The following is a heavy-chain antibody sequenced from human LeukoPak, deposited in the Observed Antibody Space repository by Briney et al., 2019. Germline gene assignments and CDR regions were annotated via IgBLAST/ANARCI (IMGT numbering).Heavy chain of an antibody. J-gene: IGHJ5*02. CDR3: VRSGYYYDWFDP. D-gene: IGHD5-12*01. Sequence: GASVKVSFKASGYTFTGYYMHWVRQAPGQGLEWMGWINPNSGGTNYAQDFHGRVTMTRDTSISTAYMELSRLRSDDTAVYYCVRSGYYYDWFDPWGQGTLVTV. V-gene: IGHV1-2*02. CDR1: GYTFTGYY. CDR2: INPNSGGT.